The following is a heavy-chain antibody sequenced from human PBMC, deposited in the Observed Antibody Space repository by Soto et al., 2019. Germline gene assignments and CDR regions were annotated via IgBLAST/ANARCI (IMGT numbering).Heavy chain of an antibody. CDR3: ARAGDTAMVTKSLHYYYYGMDV. CDR1: GGTFSSYA. D-gene: IGHD5-18*01. V-gene: IGHV1-69*13. Sequence: GASVKVSCKASGGTFSSYAISWVRQAPGQGLEWMGGIIPIFGTANYAQKFQGRVTITADESTSTAYMELSSLRSEDTAVYYCARAGDTAMVTKSLHYYYYGMDVWGQGTTVTVSS. J-gene: IGHJ6*02. CDR2: IIPIFGTA.